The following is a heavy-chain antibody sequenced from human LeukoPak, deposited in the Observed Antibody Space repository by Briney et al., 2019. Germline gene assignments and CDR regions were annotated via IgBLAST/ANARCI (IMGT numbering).Heavy chain of an antibody. J-gene: IGHJ2*01. Sequence: SETLSLTCTVSGGSISSYYWSWIRQPPGKGLEWIGYIYYSGSTNYNPSLKSRVTISVDTSKNQFSLKLSSVTAADTAVYYCARGSQDWAWYFDLWGRGTLVTVSS. CDR3: ARGSQDWAWYFDL. CDR2: IYYSGST. CDR1: GGSISSYY. V-gene: IGHV4-59*12. D-gene: IGHD3/OR15-3a*01.